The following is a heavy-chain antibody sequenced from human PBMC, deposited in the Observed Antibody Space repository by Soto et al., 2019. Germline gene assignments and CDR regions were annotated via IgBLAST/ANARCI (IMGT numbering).Heavy chain of an antibody. CDR1: GFTFSDYY. Sequence: QVQLVESGGGLVKPGRSLRLSCVASGFTFSDYYMSWIRQAPGKGLEWVSYISSSSSYTNYADSVKGRFTISRDNAKNSLYLQMISLRAEDTAVYYCARWRRQLDYWGQGTLVTVSS. D-gene: IGHD5-12*01. V-gene: IGHV3-11*05. J-gene: IGHJ4*02. CDR2: ISSSSSYT. CDR3: ARWRRQLDY.